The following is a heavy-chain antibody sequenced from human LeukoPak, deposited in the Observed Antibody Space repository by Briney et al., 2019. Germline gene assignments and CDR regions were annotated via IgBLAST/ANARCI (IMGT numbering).Heavy chain of an antibody. CDR3: ARESGPAMVTNYYYGMDV. J-gene: IGHJ6*02. V-gene: IGHV3-23*01. D-gene: IGHD5-18*01. CDR2: ISGSGGST. CDR1: GFTFSSYA. Sequence: GGSLRLSCAASGFTFSSYAMSWVRQAPGKGLEWVSAISGSGGSTYYADSVKGRFTISRDNSKNTLYLQMNSLRAEDTAVYYCARESGPAMVTNYYYGMDVWGQGTTVTVSS.